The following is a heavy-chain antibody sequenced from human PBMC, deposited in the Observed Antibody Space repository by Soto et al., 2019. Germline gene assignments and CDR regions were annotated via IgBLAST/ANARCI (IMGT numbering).Heavy chain of an antibody. V-gene: IGHV1-18*01. J-gene: IGHJ4*02. D-gene: IGHD1-1*01. CDR3: ARGRYGDY. CDR1: GYTFTSYG. Sequence: QVHLVQSGAEVKKPGASVKVSCKASGYTFTSYGITWVRQAPGQGLEWMGWISAHNGNTDYAQKLQGRVIVTRDTSTGTAYMELRRLRSDDPAVDYFARGRYGDYGGQGALVTVSS. CDR2: ISAHNGNT.